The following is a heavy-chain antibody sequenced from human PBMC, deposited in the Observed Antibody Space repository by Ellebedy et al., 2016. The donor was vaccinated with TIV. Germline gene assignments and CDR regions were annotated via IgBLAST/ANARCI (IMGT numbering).Heavy chain of an antibody. J-gene: IGHJ6*02. CDR1: GFTFSSYS. CDR2: ISSSSSYI. Sequence: GESLKISCAASGFTFSSYSMNWVRQAPGKGLEWVSSISSSSSYIYYADSVKGRFTISRDNAKNSLYLQMNSLRAEDTAVYYCARDMVRGVRYGMDVWGQGTTVTVSS. CDR3: ARDMVRGVRYGMDV. V-gene: IGHV3-21*01. D-gene: IGHD3-10*01.